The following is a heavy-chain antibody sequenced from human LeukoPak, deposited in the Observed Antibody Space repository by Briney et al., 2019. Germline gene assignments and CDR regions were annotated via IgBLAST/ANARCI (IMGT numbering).Heavy chain of an antibody. CDR1: GGSISDPY. J-gene: IGHJ3*02. Sequence: SETLSLTCTVSGGSISDPYWSWIRQSPGKGLEWIGYIHHSGSTNSSPPLKSRVTISIDTPKNQFSLKLSSVTAADTAIYYCVRWQYCRGNCFFSAFDIWAQGTMVTVSS. CDR3: VRWQYCRGNCFFSAFDI. D-gene: IGHD2-21*01. CDR2: IHHSGST. V-gene: IGHV4-59*11.